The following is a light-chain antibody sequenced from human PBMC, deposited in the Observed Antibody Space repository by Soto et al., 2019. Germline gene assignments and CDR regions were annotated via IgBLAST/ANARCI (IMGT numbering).Light chain of an antibody. CDR1: QTVSSY. CDR3: QHRMNWPLT. V-gene: IGKV3-11*01. Sequence: IVLTQSPGTLSLSPGERATPSCRASQTVSSYLLWYQQKPGQAPRLLIYDASNRATGVPARFTGSGSETDFTLTISSLEPEDFAVYYCQHRMNWPLTFGQGTRLEIK. J-gene: IGKJ5*01. CDR2: DAS.